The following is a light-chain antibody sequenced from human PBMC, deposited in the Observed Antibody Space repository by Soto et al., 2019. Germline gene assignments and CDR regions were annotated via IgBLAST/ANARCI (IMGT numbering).Light chain of an antibody. CDR3: QQYGSSGT. J-gene: IGKJ1*01. Sequence: EIVLTQSPATLSVSPVARATLSCRASQSVSNNYLAWYQQKPGQAPRLLIYGASNRATGIPDRFSGSGSGTDFTLTISRLEPEDFAVYYCQQYGSSGTFGQGTKVDIK. V-gene: IGKV3-20*01. CDR2: GAS. CDR1: QSVSNNY.